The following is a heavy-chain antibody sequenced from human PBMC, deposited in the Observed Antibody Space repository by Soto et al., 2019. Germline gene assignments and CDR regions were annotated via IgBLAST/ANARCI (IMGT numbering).Heavy chain of an antibody. D-gene: IGHD3-22*01. V-gene: IGHV1-18*01. J-gene: IGHJ4*02. Sequence: QVQLVQSGAEVKKPGASVKVSCKASGYTFTSYGISWVRQAPGQGLEWMGWISAYNGNTNYAQKLQGRVTMTTDTSTSTAYMELRSLRSDDTAVYYCARSLPPYYYDSSGYCLAWLGYWGQGTLVTVSS. CDR3: ARSLPPYYYDSSGYCLAWLGY. CDR2: ISAYNGNT. CDR1: GYTFTSYG.